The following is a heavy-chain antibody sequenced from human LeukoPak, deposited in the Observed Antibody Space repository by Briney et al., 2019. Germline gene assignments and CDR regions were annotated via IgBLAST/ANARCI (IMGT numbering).Heavy chain of an antibody. CDR2: IYYSGTT. Sequence: SDTLSLTCTVSGDSISSGSFYWAWVRQPAGKGLEWIGSIYYSGTTFYNPSLKSRVAISVDTSKNQFSLRLSSVTAADTAVYFCARRRIAATVDHWGQGTLVTVSS. D-gene: IGHD6-25*01. CDR1: GDSISSGSFY. J-gene: IGHJ4*02. V-gene: IGHV4-39*01. CDR3: ARRRIAATVDH.